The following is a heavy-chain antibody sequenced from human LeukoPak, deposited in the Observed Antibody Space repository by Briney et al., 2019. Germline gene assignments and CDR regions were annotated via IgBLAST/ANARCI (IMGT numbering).Heavy chain of an antibody. Sequence: SETLSLTCTVSGGSISSGGYYWSWIRQHPGKGLEWIGYIYYSGSTYYNPSLKSRVTISVDTSKNQFSLKLSSVTAADTAVYYCARSAAPYYDFWSGTRFGYWGQGTLVTVSS. CDR3: ARSAAPYYDFWSGTRFGY. V-gene: IGHV4-31*03. CDR2: IYYSGST. J-gene: IGHJ4*02. D-gene: IGHD3-3*01. CDR1: GGSISSGGYY.